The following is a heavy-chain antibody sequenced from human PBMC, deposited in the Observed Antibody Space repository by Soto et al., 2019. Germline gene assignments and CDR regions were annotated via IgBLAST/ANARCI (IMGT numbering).Heavy chain of an antibody. CDR2: INAGNGNT. D-gene: IGHD2-15*01. Sequence: ASVKVSCKASGYTFTSYAIHWVRQAPGQRLEWMGWINAGNGNTKYSQKLKGRVTITRDTSASTAYMELSSLRSEDTAVYYCARADLKPCSGDSCYSRNAMDVWGQGTTVTVSS. J-gene: IGHJ6*02. CDR3: ARADLKPCSGDSCYSRNAMDV. V-gene: IGHV1-3*01. CDR1: GYTFTSYA.